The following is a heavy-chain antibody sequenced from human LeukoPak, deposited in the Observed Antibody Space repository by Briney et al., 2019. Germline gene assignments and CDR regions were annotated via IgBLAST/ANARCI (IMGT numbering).Heavy chain of an antibody. V-gene: IGHV1-18*01. D-gene: IGHD3-3*01. Sequence: ASVKVSCKASGYTFTGYGVSWVRQAPGQGLEWMGWISAYNGNTNYAQKLQGRVTMTSDTSTSTAYMELRSLRSDDTAVYYCARTRITIFGVVSYYMDVWGKGTTVTVSS. J-gene: IGHJ6*03. CDR2: ISAYNGNT. CDR3: ARTRITIFGVVSYYMDV. CDR1: GYTFTGYG.